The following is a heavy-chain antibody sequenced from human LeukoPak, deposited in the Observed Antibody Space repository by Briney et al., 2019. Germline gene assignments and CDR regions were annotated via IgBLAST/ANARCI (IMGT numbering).Heavy chain of an antibody. CDR2: INHSEGT. CDR1: GGSFCGYS. CDR3: ARHPGSHCSTATCYTGGVFDY. D-gene: IGHD2-2*02. J-gene: IGHJ4*02. V-gene: IGHV4-34*01. Sequence: DPTETLSLTCAVYGGSFCGYSWSWIRQPPGMGLECIGEINHSEGTTYNPSLKIRVSISVDTSKTQFSLKLRSVTAADAAVYYCARHPGSHCSTATCYTGGVFDYWGQGTLVTGSS.